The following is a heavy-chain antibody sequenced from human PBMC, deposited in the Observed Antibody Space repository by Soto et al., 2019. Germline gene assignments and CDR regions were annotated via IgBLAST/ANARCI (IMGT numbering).Heavy chain of an antibody. D-gene: IGHD3-22*01. Sequence: GGSMRVSCAASGFTFRNYGMNWVRQATGKGLEWVSYIGIGSSTKYYADSVKGRFTISRDNAKNSLYLQMNSLRAEDTAVYYCARDQLYYNDISGRPLNAFDVWGQGTMVTVS. V-gene: IGHV3-48*01. CDR1: GFTFRNYG. CDR3: ARDQLYYNDISGRPLNAFDV. CDR2: IGIGSSTK. J-gene: IGHJ3*01.